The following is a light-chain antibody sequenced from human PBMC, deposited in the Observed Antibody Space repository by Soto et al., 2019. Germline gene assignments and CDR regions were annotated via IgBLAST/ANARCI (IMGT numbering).Light chain of an antibody. CDR1: QSVSSSY. Sequence: ETVLTQSPGTLSLSPGERATLFCRASQSVSSSYLAWYQQKPGQAPRLLIYGASSRATGIPDRFSGSGSGTDFTRTISRLEPEDFAVYYWQQHGSSPPSWTFGQGTKVEIK. CDR2: GAS. J-gene: IGKJ1*01. CDR3: QQHGSSPPSWT. V-gene: IGKV3-20*01.